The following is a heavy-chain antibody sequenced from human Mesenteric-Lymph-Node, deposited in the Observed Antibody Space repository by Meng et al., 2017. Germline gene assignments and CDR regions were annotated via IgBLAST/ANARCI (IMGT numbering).Heavy chain of an antibody. V-gene: IGHV3-21*01. CDR2: ISSSSSYI. CDR3: ARGQGKSRFDP. J-gene: IGHJ5*02. CDR1: GFPFSSYD. Sequence: GESLKISCAASGFPFSSYDMSWVRQAPGKGLEWVSSISSSSSYIYYADSVKGRFTISRDNAKNSLYLQMNSLRAEDTAVYYCARGQGKSRFDPWGQGTLVTVSS.